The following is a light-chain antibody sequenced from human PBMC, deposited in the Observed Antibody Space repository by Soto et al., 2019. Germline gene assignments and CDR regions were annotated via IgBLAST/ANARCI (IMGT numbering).Light chain of an antibody. Sequence: EVVLTQSPDTVSVSPGERATLSCRASQSIGRNLVWCQQTPGQAPRLLIYAASTRATGVPARFSGSGSGTEFTLTISSLQSEDFAVYYCQQYNNWPITFGQGTRLEIK. V-gene: IGKV3-15*01. J-gene: IGKJ5*01. CDR1: QSIGRN. CDR3: QQYNNWPIT. CDR2: AAS.